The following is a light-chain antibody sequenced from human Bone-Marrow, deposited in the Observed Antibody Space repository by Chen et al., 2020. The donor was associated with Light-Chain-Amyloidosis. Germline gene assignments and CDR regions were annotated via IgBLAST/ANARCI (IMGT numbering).Light chain of an antibody. Sequence: DIPMTQSPSTLSASVGDTVTITCRASQVISGWLAWYQQKPGKAPKLLIYKASTLNSGVPSRFSGSESGSKFSHTISSLQPDDFATYDCQHYNSYATFGQGTRLDIK. CDR2: KAS. V-gene: IGKV1-5*03. CDR3: QHYNSYAT. CDR1: QVISGW. J-gene: IGKJ5*01.